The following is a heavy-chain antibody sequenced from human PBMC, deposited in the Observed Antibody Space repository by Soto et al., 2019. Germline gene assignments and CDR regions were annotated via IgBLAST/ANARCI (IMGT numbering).Heavy chain of an antibody. Sequence: ASVKVSCKASGYTFTSYAMHWVRHAPGQRLEWMGWINAGNGNTKYSQKFQGRVTITRDTSASTAYMELSSLRSEDTAVYYCAVKGTYYYDSSGDDAFDIWGQGTMVTVSS. D-gene: IGHD3-22*01. V-gene: IGHV1-3*01. CDR1: GYTFTSYA. J-gene: IGHJ3*02. CDR3: AVKGTYYYDSSGDDAFDI. CDR2: INAGNGNT.